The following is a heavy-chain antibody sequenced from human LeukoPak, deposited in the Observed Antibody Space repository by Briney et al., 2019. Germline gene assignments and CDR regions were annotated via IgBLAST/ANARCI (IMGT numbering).Heavy chain of an antibody. D-gene: IGHD2-2*01. CDR3: ARQLVALRSAFDM. Sequence: PSETLSLTCTVSGGSIRSSRYYWGWIRQPPGKGLESIGSIYYSGSTYYNPSLKSRVTISVDTSKNQFSLKLSSVTAADTAVYYCARQLVALRSAFDMWGQGTMVIVSS. J-gene: IGHJ3*02. CDR2: IYYSGST. CDR1: GGSIRSSRYY. V-gene: IGHV4-39*01.